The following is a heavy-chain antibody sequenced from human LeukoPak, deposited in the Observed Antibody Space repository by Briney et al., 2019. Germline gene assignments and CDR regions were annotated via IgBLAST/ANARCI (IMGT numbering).Heavy chain of an antibody. CDR3: ARGKGFGYSYGSRIRNLFDY. CDR2: IYSSGST. Sequence: SETLSLTCTVSGGSISDYYWSWIRQPAGKGLEWIGRIYSSGSTNDNPSLKSRLTMSVDTSKNQFSLKLSSVTAADTAVYYCARGKGFGYSYGSRIRNLFDYWGQGTLVTVSS. J-gene: IGHJ4*02. CDR1: GGSISDYY. V-gene: IGHV4-4*07. D-gene: IGHD5-18*01.